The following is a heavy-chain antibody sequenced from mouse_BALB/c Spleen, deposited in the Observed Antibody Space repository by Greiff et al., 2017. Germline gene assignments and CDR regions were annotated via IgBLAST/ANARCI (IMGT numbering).Heavy chain of an antibody. V-gene: IGHV3-2*02. CDR1: GYSITSDYA. Sequence: ESGPGLVKPSQSLSLTCTVTGYSITSDYAWNWIRQFPGNKLEWMGYISYSGSTSYNPSLKSRIAITRDTSKNQFFLQLNSVTTEDTATYYCARCNYGSLAYWGQGTLVTVSA. CDR3: ARCNYGSLAY. D-gene: IGHD1-1*01. J-gene: IGHJ3*01. CDR2: ISYSGST.